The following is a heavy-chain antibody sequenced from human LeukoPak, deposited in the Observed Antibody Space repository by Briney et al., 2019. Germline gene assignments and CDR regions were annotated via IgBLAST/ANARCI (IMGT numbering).Heavy chain of an antibody. J-gene: IGHJ4*02. Sequence: GGSLRLSCAASGFTFSSYAMSRVRQAPGKGLEWVSAISGSGGSTYYADSVKGRFTISRDNSKNTLYLQMNSLRAEDTAVYYCAKDQILGITMIVSPFDYWGQGTLVTVSS. CDR1: GFTFSSYA. CDR2: ISGSGGST. V-gene: IGHV3-23*01. D-gene: IGHD3-22*01. CDR3: AKDQILGITMIVSPFDY.